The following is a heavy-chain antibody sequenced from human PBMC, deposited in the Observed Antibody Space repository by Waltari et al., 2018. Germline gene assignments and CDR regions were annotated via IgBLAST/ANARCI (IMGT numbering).Heavy chain of an antibody. J-gene: IGHJ5*02. D-gene: IGHD3-16*01. CDR2: IKQDGSEK. Sequence: EVQLVESGGGLVQPGGSLRLSCAASAFPFSSYWMSWVRQAPGKRLEGVANIKQDGSEKNYVDSVKGRFTISRDNAKNSLYLQMNSLRAEDTAVYFCAGDRILIPAVITGGHFDPWGQGTLVTVSS. V-gene: IGHV3-7*01. CDR3: AGDRILIPAVITGGHFDP. CDR1: AFPFSSYW.